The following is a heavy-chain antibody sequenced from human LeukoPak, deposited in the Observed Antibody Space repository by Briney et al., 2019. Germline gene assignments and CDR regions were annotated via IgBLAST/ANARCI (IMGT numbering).Heavy chain of an antibody. D-gene: IGHD3-9*01. CDR1: GGSISSYY. Sequence: SETLSLTCTVSGGSISSYYWSWIRQPPGKGLEWIGYIYYSGSTNYNLSLKSRVTISVDTSKNQFSLKLSSLTAADTAVYYGATLSVHYDILTGYYNPHYYYYMDVWGKGTTVTVSS. CDR3: ATLSVHYDILTGYYNPHYYYYMDV. J-gene: IGHJ6*03. CDR2: IYYSGST. V-gene: IGHV4-59*08.